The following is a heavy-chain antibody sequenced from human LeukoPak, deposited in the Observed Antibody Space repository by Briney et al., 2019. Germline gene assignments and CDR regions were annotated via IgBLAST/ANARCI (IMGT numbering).Heavy chain of an antibody. CDR1: GYTFTSYY. V-gene: IGHV1-46*01. CDR3: ARELSVGCSGGSCYSVHSDAFDI. CDR2: INPSGGST. D-gene: IGHD2-15*01. J-gene: IGHJ3*02. Sequence: GASVKVSCKASGYTFTSYYMHWVRQAPGQGLEWMGIINPSGGSTSYAQKFQGRVTMTRDVSTSTVYMELSSLRSEDTAVYYCARELSVGCSGGSCYSVHSDAFDIWGQGTMVTVSS.